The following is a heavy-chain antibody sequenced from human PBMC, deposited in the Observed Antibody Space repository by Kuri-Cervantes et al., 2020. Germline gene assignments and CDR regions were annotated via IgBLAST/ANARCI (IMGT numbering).Heavy chain of an antibody. CDR2: ISYDGSNK. CDR3: AKSPALWFGEFI. J-gene: IGHJ4*02. CDR1: GFTFSNYG. Sequence: GGSLRLSCAASGFTFSNYGIHWVCQAPGKGLEWVAVISYDGSNKYYADSVKGRFTISRDNSKNTLYLQMNSLRAEDTAVYYCAKSPALWFGEFIWGQGTLVTVSS. D-gene: IGHD3-10*01. V-gene: IGHV3-30*18.